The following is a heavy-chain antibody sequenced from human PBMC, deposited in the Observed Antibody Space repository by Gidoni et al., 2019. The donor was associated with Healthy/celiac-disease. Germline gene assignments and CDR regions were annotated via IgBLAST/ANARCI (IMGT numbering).Heavy chain of an antibody. D-gene: IGHD4-17*01. V-gene: IGHV2-26*01. J-gene: IGHJ6*03. Sequence: QVTLKESGPVLVKPTEPLTLTCTVSGFSLSNASMGVSWIRQPPGKALEWLAHIFSNDEKSYSTSLKSRLTISKDTSKSQVVLTMTNMDPVDTATYYCARIYGDYGPVRYMDVWGKGTTVTVSS. CDR2: IFSNDEK. CDR1: GFSLSNASMG. CDR3: ARIYGDYGPVRYMDV.